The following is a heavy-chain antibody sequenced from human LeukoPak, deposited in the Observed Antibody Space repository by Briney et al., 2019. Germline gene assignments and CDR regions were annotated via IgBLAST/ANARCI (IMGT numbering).Heavy chain of an antibody. CDR1: GFTFSSYA. CDR3: AKGRRRYYDSSGYYYGY. V-gene: IGHV3-23*01. D-gene: IGHD3-22*01. Sequence: GGSLRLSCAASGFTFSSYAMSWVRQAPGKGVEWVSAISGSGGSTYYADSVKGRFTISRDNSKNTLYLQMNSLRAEDTAVYYCAKGRRRYYDSSGYYYGYWGQGTLVTVSS. J-gene: IGHJ4*02. CDR2: ISGSGGST.